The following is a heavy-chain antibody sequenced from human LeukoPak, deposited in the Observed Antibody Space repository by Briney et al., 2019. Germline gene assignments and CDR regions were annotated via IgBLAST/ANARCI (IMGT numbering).Heavy chain of an antibody. V-gene: IGHV1-69*13. CDR2: IIPIFGTA. CDR1: GGTFSSYA. J-gene: IGHJ6*02. Sequence: GASVKVSCKASGGTFSSYAISWVRQAPGQGLEWMGGIIPIFGTANYAQKFQGRVTITADESTSTAYMELSSLSSEDTAVYYCARSARKYSRLPRYYYGMDVWGQGTTVTVSS. CDR3: ARSARKYSRLPRYYYGMDV. D-gene: IGHD6-6*01.